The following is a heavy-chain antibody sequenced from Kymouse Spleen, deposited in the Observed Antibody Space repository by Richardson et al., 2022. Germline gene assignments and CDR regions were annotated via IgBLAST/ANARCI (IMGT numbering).Heavy chain of an antibody. CDR3: ARDRIYSSGLYYYGMDV. D-gene: IGHD6-19*01. Sequence: EVQLVESGGGLVQPGGSLRLSCAASGFTFSSYDMHWVRQATGKGLEWVSAIGTAGDTYYPGSVKGRFTISRENAKNSLYLQMNSLRAGDTAVYYCARDRIYSSGLYYYGMDVWGQGTTVTVSS. CDR2: IGTAGDT. CDR1: GFTFSSYD. V-gene: IGHV3-13*01. J-gene: IGHJ6*02.